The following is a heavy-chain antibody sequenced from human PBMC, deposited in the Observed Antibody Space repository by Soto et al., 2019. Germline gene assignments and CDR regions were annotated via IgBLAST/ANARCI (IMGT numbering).Heavy chain of an antibody. CDR2: IKSKTDGGTT. Sequence: GGSLRLSCAASGFTFSNAWMSWVRQAPGKGLERVGRIKSKTDGGTTDYAAPVKGRFTISRDDSKNTLYLQMNSLKTEDTAVYYCTTADYDILTGYPNFDYWGQGTLVTVSS. V-gene: IGHV3-15*01. D-gene: IGHD3-9*01. J-gene: IGHJ4*02. CDR3: TTADYDILTGYPNFDY. CDR1: GFTFSNAW.